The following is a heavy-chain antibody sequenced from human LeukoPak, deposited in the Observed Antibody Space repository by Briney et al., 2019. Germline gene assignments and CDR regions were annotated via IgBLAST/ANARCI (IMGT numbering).Heavy chain of an antibody. CDR3: AGVGVVVVTAYPYAFDI. CDR2: INPNSGGT. V-gene: IGHV1-2*02. D-gene: IGHD2-21*02. J-gene: IGHJ3*02. Sequence: ASVKVSCRASGYTFAGYYMHWVRQAPGQGLEWMGWINPNSGGTNYAQKFQGRVTMTRDTSISTAYMELSRLRSDDTAVYYCAGVGVVVVTAYPYAFDIWGQGTMVTVSS. CDR1: GYTFAGYY.